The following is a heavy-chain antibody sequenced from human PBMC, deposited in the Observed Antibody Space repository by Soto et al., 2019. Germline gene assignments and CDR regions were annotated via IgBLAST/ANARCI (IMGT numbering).Heavy chain of an antibody. V-gene: IGHV4-59*01. CDR2: IFYSGST. D-gene: IGHD3-10*02. Sequence: QVQLQESGPGLVKPSETLSLTCTVSGGYISSYYWSWIRQPPGKGLEWIGFIFYSGSTSYNPSLKSRVTISIDTSEYQFSLNLTSVNAADTAVYYCASMIGDPVLSFDSWGQGTLVAVSS. J-gene: IGHJ5*01. CDR3: ASMIGDPVLSFDS. CDR1: GGYISSYY.